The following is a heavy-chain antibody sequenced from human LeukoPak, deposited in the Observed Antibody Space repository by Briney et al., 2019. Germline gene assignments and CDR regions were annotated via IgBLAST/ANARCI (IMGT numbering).Heavy chain of an antibody. CDR2: ISDNGGRT. CDR1: GFIFNNYV. J-gene: IGHJ4*02. Sequence: GGSLRLSCAASGFIFNNYVMNWVRQAPGKGLEWVSSISDNGGRTYYADSVKGRLTISRDNYKNTVYLQMNSLRAEDTALYYCAKSRCGSNSCHPWAFDYWGQGTPVTVSS. V-gene: IGHV3-23*01. D-gene: IGHD2-2*01. CDR3: AKSRCGSNSCHPWAFDY.